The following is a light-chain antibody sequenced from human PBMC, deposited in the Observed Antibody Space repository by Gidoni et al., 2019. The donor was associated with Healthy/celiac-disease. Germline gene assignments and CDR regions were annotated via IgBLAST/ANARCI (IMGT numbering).Light chain of an antibody. J-gene: IGKJ3*01. CDR2: DAS. Sequence: DIQMTQSPSSLSAAVGDRVTITCQASQDRSNYFNWYQQKPGKAPKLLIYDASNLETGVPSRFSGSGSGTDFTFTISSLQPEDIATYYCQKYDNHLFTFGPGTKVDIK. CDR1: QDRSNY. CDR3: QKYDNHLFT. V-gene: IGKV1-33*01.